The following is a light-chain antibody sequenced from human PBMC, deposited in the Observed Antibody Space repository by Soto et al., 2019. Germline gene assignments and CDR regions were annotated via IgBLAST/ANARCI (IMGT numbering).Light chain of an antibody. CDR3: QSYDSSLSGSL. V-gene: IGLV1-40*01. CDR2: GNS. Sequence: QSVLTQPPSVSGAPGQRVTISCTGSSSNIGAGYDVHWYQQLPGTAPKLLIYGNSNRPSGVPDRFSSSKSDTSASLAITGLQAEDEADYYCQSYDSSLSGSLFGTGTKLTVL. J-gene: IGLJ1*01. CDR1: SSNIGAGYD.